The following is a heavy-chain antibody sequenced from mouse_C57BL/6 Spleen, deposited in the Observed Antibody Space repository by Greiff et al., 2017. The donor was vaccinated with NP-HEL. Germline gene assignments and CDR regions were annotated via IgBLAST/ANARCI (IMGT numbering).Heavy chain of an antibody. D-gene: IGHD1-3*01. CDR1: GFSFNTYA. Sequence: EVKVIESGGGLVQPKGSLKLSCAASGFSFNTYAMNWVRQAPGKGLEWVARIRSKSNNYATYYADSVKDRFTISRDDSESMLYLQMNNLKTEDTAMYYCVRHGGKGRDAMDYWGQGTSVTVSS. V-gene: IGHV10-1*01. J-gene: IGHJ4*01. CDR3: VRHGGKGRDAMDY. CDR2: IRSKSNNYAT.